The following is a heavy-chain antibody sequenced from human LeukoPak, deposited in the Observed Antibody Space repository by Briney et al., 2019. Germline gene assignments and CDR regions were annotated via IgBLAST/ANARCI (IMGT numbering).Heavy chain of an antibody. CDR2: ISTSSTYT. V-gene: IGHV3-21*01. J-gene: IGHJ4*02. CDR3: AREGSYDGSTMCYFDY. Sequence: GGSRRLSCTASGFTLSSYGMNWDRQAPGKGLEWVSYISTSSTYTYYADSVKGRFIISRDNAKNSLHLQMNRLRAEDTAVYYCAREGSYDGSTMCYFDYWGQGTLVTVSS. D-gene: IGHD3-22*01. CDR1: GFTLSSYG.